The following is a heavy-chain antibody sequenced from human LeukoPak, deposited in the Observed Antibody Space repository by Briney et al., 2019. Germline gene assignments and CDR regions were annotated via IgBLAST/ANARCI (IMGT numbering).Heavy chain of an antibody. J-gene: IGHJ5*02. CDR3: AREHRNPYSSGWYLGRRTGEKNNWFDP. D-gene: IGHD6-19*01. CDR2: INAGNGNT. CDR1: GYTFTSYA. V-gene: IGHV1-3*01. Sequence: ASVKVSCKASGYTFTSYAMHWVRQAPGQRLEWMGWINAGNGNTKYSQKFQGRVTITRDTSASTAYMELSSLRSEDTAVYYCAREHRNPYSSGWYLGRRTGEKNNWFDPWGQGTLVTVSS.